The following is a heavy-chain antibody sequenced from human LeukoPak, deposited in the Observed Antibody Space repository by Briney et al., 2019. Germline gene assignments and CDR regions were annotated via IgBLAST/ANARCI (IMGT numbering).Heavy chain of an antibody. CDR3: VRLYYYDASGPPL. CDR2: IYYTGRT. CDR1: GDYISSSSYY. D-gene: IGHD3-22*01. J-gene: IGHJ4*02. Sequence: PSETLSLICSIAGDYISSSSYYWGWIRQPPGKGLEGIGNIYYTGRTYYNPSLKSRCSESIDTSRNEFFLQLSSVTAADTAVSYCVRLYYYDASGPPLWGQGPLVTVSS. V-gene: IGHV4-39*01.